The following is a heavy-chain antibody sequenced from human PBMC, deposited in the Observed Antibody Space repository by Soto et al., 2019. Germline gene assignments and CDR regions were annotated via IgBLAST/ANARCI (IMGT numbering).Heavy chain of an antibody. CDR2: MNPNSGNT. J-gene: IGHJ3*02. V-gene: IGHV1-8*01. CDR3: AKGSGAYYYDSSGYYGGDDAFDI. Sequence: ASVKVSCKASGYTFTSYDINWVRQATGQGLEWMGWMNPNSGNTGYAQKFQGRVTMTRNTSISTAYMELSSLRSEDTAVYYCAKGSGAYYYDSSGYYGGDDAFDIWG. CDR1: GYTFTSYD. D-gene: IGHD3-22*01.